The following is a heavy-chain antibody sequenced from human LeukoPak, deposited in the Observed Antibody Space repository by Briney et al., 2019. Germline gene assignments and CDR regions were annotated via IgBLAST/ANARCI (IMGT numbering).Heavy chain of an antibody. CDR1: GGSISSYY. J-gene: IGHJ6*03. D-gene: IGHD6-13*01. CDR2: TYTSGST. Sequence: SETLSLTCTVSGGSISSYYWSWIRQPPGKGLEWIGYTYTSGSTNYNPSLKSRVTISVDTSKNQFSLKLSSVTAADTAVYYCARHVTAAAGTFLYDYYMDVWGKGTTVTVSS. CDR3: ARHVTAAAGTFLYDYYMDV. V-gene: IGHV4-4*09.